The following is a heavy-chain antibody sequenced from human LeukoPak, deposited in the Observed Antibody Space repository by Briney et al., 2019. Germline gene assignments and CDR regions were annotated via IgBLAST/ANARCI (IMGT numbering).Heavy chain of an antibody. V-gene: IGHV4-59*12. Sequence: KTSETLSLTCTVSGGSISSYYWSWIRQPPGKGLEWIGYIYYSGSTNYNPSLKSRVTISIDTSKNQFSLNLSSVTAADTAVYYCARTAQLAFDYWGQGTLVTVSS. CDR3: ARTAQLAFDY. J-gene: IGHJ4*02. CDR2: IYYSGST. CDR1: GGSISSYY. D-gene: IGHD1-1*01.